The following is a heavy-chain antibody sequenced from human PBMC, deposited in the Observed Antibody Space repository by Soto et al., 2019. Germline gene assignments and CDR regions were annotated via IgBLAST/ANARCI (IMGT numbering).Heavy chain of an antibody. CDR3: ASHPRNTAMVTGVY. D-gene: IGHD5-18*01. V-gene: IGHV1-69*13. J-gene: IGHJ4*02. CDR2: IIPIFGTA. Sequence: SVKVSCKASGGTFSSYAISWVRQAPGQGLEWMGGIIPIFGTANYAQKFQGRVTITADESTSTAYMELSSLRSEDTAVYYCASHPRNTAMVTGVYWGQGTLVTAPQ. CDR1: GGTFSSYA.